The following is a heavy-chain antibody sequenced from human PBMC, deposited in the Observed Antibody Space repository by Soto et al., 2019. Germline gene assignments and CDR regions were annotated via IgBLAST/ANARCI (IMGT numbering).Heavy chain of an antibody. J-gene: IGHJ4*02. V-gene: IGHV1-3*05. CDR2: TNVGNGNT. CDR3: ARADYGDSLPD. D-gene: IGHD4-17*01. Sequence: QVQLVQSGAEEKKPGASVKVSCKASGSTFSSYTMHWVRQAPGQSLEWMGWTNVGNGNTKYSQRFQGRVTITRDTSASTVYMGLSSLTSEDTAVYYCARADYGDSLPDWGQGTLVTVSS. CDR1: GSTFSSYT.